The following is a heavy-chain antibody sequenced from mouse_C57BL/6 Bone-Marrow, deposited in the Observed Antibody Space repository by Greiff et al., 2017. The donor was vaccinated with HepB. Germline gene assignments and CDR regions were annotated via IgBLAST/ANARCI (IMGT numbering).Heavy chain of an antibody. J-gene: IGHJ4*01. CDR2: IWSGGST. CDR3: ARSITTVPYCYAMDY. V-gene: IGHV2-2*01. D-gene: IGHD1-1*01. CDR1: GFSFTSYG. Sequence: VQLVESGPGLVQPSQSLSITCTVSGFSFTSYGVHWVRQSPGKGLEWLGVIWSGGSTDYNAAFISRLSISKDNSKSQVFFKMNSLQADDTAINYCARSITTVPYCYAMDYWGQGTSVTVSS.